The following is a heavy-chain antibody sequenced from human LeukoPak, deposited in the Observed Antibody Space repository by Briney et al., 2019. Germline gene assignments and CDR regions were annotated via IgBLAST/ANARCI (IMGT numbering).Heavy chain of an antibody. CDR2: INHSGST. CDR3: AREERDSGDAFDI. V-gene: IGHV4-34*01. Sequence: SETLSLTCAVYGGSFSGYYWSWIRQPPGKGLEWIGEINHSGSTNYNPSLKSRVTISVDTSKNQFSLKLSSVTAADTAVYYCAREERDSGDAFDIWGQGTKVTVSS. D-gene: IGHD1-26*01. CDR1: GGSFSGYY. J-gene: IGHJ3*02.